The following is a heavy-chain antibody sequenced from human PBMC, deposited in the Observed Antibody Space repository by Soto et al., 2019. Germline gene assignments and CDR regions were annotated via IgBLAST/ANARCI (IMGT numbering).Heavy chain of an antibody. V-gene: IGHV4-4*02. CDR3: ARGGYCSGGSCYVDY. CDR2: IYHSGST. Sequence: SETLSLTCAVSGGSISSSNWCSWVRQPPGKGLEWIGEIYHSGSTNYNPSLKSRVTISVDKSKNQFSLKLSSVAAADTAVYYCARGGYCSGGSCYVDYWGQGTLVTVSS. J-gene: IGHJ4*02. CDR1: GGSISSSNW. D-gene: IGHD2-15*01.